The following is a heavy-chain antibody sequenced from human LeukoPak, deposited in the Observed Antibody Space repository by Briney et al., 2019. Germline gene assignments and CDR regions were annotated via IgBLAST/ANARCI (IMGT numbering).Heavy chain of an antibody. D-gene: IGHD6-19*01. V-gene: IGHV3-23*01. CDR3: AKDGGIAVAGTFGH. J-gene: IGHJ4*02. CDR1: GFTFSNYA. Sequence: GGSLRLSCAASGFTFSNYAMSWVRQAPGKGLEWVSSISSSGGSTYYADSVKGRFTISRDNSRNTVYLQMNSLRAEDTAVYYCAKDGGIAVAGTFGHWGQGTLVTVSS. CDR2: ISSSGGST.